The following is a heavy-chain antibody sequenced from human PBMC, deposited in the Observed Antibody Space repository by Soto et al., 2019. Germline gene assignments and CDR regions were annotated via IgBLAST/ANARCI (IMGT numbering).Heavy chain of an antibody. Sequence: GSLQISCQASGYHFTNYWIGWVRQMPGKGLEWMGFIYPSDSDTRYSPSFQGQVTISADKSISTAYLQMNSLKTEDTAVYYCTPDGLAVAVLDYRGQGTLVTVSS. CDR1: GYHFTNYW. V-gene: IGHV5-51*01. D-gene: IGHD6-19*01. J-gene: IGHJ4*02. CDR2: IYPSDSDT. CDR3: TPDGLAVAVLDY.